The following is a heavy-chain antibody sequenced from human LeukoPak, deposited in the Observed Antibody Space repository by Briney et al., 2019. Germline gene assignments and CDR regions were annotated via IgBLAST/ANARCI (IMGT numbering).Heavy chain of an antibody. Sequence: GGSRRLSCAASGNYWMHWVRQVPGKGLVWVSHINSDGSWTSYADSVKGRFTISKDNAKNTVYLQMNSLRAEDTAVYYCVSFYETYWGRGTLVTVSS. D-gene: IGHD2/OR15-2a*01. J-gene: IGHJ4*02. V-gene: IGHV3-74*01. CDR1: GNYW. CDR2: INSDGSWT. CDR3: VSFYETY.